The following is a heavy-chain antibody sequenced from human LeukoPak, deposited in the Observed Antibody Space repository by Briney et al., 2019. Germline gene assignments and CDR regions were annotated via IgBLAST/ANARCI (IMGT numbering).Heavy chain of an antibody. CDR3: AKDLSNSYYYYYYMDV. J-gene: IGHJ6*03. CDR2: IWHDGSDN. V-gene: IGHV3-30*02. Sequence: PGGSLRLSCAASGFTFSTYGMHWVRQAPGKGLEWVAFIWHDGSDNNYADSVKGRFTISRDNSKSTLYLQMNSLRAEDTAVYYCAKDLSNSYYYYYYMDVWGKGTTVTVSS. CDR1: GFTFSTYG. D-gene: IGHD1-1*01.